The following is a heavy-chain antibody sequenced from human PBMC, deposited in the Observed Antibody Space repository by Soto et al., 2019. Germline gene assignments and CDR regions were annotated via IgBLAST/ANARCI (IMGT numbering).Heavy chain of an antibody. J-gene: IGHJ4*02. Sequence: EVQLLESGGGLVQPGGSLRLSCAASGFTFSSYAMSWVRQAPGKGLEWVSAISGGDDSTYYADSVKGRFTISRHNSKNTMYLQMNSLSAENTAAYYGAKGGTSSSPHPDYWGQGTLVTVSS. CDR3: AKGGTSSSPHPDY. CDR1: GFTFSSYA. CDR2: ISGGDDST. D-gene: IGHD6-6*01. V-gene: IGHV3-23*01.